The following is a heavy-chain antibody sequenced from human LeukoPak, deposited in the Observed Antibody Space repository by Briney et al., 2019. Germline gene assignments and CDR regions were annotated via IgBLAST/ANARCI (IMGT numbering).Heavy chain of an antibody. CDR1: GFTFSSYA. Sequence: GGSLRLSCAASGFTFSSYAMSWVRQAPGKGLEWVSVIYSGGSTHYADSVKGRFTISRDNSKNTLYLQMNSLRAEDTAVYYCAREAWFDPWGQGTLVTVSS. CDR3: AREAWFDP. V-gene: IGHV3-66*01. CDR2: IYSGGST. J-gene: IGHJ5*02.